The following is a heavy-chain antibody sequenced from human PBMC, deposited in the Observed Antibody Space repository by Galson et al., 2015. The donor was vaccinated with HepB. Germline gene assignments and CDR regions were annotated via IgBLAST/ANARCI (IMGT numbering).Heavy chain of an antibody. J-gene: IGHJ4*02. Sequence: SLRLSCAASGFTFSSRGLSWVRQAPGKGLEWVSLISGNGGNIHYADSVKGRFTISRDNSKDTLYLQMNSLRADDTAVYYCVSNQYIPGSYSNFDNWGQGTLVTVSS. V-gene: IGHV3-23*01. CDR1: GFTFSSRG. D-gene: IGHD3-10*01. CDR2: ISGNGGNI. CDR3: VSNQYIPGSYSNFDN.